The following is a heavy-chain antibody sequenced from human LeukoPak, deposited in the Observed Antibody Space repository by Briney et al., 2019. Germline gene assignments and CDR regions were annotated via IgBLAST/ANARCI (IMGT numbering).Heavy chain of an antibody. Sequence: SETLSLTCAVYGGSFSGYYWSWIRQPPGKGLEWIGEINHSGSTNYNPSLKSRVTISVDTSKNQFSLKLSSVTAADTAVYYCARVPTTVTYTYYFDYWGQGTLVTVSS. CDR1: GGSFSGYY. J-gene: IGHJ4*02. CDR3: ARVPTTVTYTYYFDY. CDR2: INHSGST. D-gene: IGHD4-17*01. V-gene: IGHV4-34*01.